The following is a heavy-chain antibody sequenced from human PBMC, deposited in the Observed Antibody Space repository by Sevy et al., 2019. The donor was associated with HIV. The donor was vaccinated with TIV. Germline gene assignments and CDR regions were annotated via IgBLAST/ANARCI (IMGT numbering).Heavy chain of an antibody. D-gene: IGHD6-19*01. CDR3: ARVSWYSSGWFWFDP. CDR2: IYYSGNT. V-gene: IGHV4-39*01. Sequence: SETLSLTCTVSGGSISSSNYYWGWIRQPPGKGREWIGSIYYSGNTYYNPSLKSRVTISVDTSKNQFSLKVSSVTAADTAVFYCARVSWYSSGWFWFDPWGHGTLVTVSS. J-gene: IGHJ5*02. CDR1: GGSISSSNYY.